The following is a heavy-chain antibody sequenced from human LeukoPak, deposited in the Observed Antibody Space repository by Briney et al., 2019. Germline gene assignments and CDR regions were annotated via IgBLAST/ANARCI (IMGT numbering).Heavy chain of an antibody. Sequence: GASLQISCKGSGYFFTSYWIGWVRPLPGKGLEWMGIIYPGDSDTRYSPSFQGQVTISADKSISTAYLQWSSLKASDTAMYYCASSETYYADYWGQGTLVTVSS. CDR2: IYPGDSDT. CDR3: ASSETYYADY. J-gene: IGHJ4*02. D-gene: IGHD1-26*01. V-gene: IGHV5-51*01. CDR1: GYFFTSYW.